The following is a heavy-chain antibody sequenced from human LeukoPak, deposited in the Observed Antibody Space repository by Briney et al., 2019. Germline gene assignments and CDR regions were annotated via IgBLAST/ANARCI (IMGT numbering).Heavy chain of an antibody. CDR2: IYYSGST. Sequence: SETLSLTCTVSGGSISSYYWSWIRQPPGKGLGGIGYIYYSGSTNYNPSLKSRVTISVDTSKNQFSLKLSSVTAADTAVYYCARGHDGYSSSFDYWGQGTLVTVSS. D-gene: IGHD6-13*01. CDR1: GGSISSYY. J-gene: IGHJ4*02. CDR3: ARGHDGYSSSFDY. V-gene: IGHV4-59*01.